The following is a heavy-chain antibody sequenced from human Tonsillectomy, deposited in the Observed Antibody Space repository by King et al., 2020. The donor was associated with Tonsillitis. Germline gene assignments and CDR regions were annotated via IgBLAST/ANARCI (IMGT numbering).Heavy chain of an antibody. CDR3: YTASYSTYGSGSYSSYYYYYMDV. D-gene: IGHD3-10*01. Sequence: VQLVESGGGLVKPGGSLRLSCAASGFTFSNAWMNWVRQAPGKGLEWVGRIKSKTDGGTTDYAAPVKGRFTISREDSKNTLYLQMNSRKTEDTAVYYCYTASYSTYGSGSYSSYYYYYMDVWGKGTTVTVSS. J-gene: IGHJ6*03. CDR2: IKSKTDGGTT. CDR1: GFTFSNAW. V-gene: IGHV3-15*07.